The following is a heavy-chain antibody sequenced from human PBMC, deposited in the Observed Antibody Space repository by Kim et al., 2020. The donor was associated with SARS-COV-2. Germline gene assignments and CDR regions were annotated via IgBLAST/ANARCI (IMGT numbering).Heavy chain of an antibody. Sequence: NPSLKGRVTIYVDTSKNQVSLRLTSVTAADTAVYYCARVMATSGSIRFDPWGQGTLVTVSS. CDR3: ARVMATSGSIRFDP. D-gene: IGHD7-27*01. V-gene: IGHV4-59*01. J-gene: IGHJ5*02.